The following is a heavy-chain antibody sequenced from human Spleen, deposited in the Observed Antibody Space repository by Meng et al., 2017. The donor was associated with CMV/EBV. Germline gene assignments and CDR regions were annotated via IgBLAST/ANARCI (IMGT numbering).Heavy chain of an antibody. CDR3: VRDEAYYSYGMDI. CDR1: GDSVSSNSAA. Sequence: SQTLSLTCVISGDSVSSNSAAWNWIRQSPSRGLEWLGRTYYRSQWYNDYAVSVKSRITINPDTSKNQFSLHLNSVTPEDTAVYYCVRDEAYYSYGMDIWGQGTTVTVSS. CDR2: TYYRSQWYN. V-gene: IGHV6-1*01. J-gene: IGHJ6*02.